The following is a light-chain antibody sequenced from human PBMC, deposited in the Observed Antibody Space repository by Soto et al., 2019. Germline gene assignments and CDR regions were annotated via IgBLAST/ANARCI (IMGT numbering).Light chain of an antibody. J-gene: IGKJ4*02. V-gene: IGKV3-11*01. CDR1: QSVSSY. CDR2: DVS. CDR3: QQRSNWPLT. Sequence: EIVLTQSPATLSLSPGERATLSCRASQSVSSYLAWYQQKPGQAPRLLIYDVSNRATGIPTRFSGSGSGTDFTLTISTLEPEDFAVYYCQQRSNWPLTFGGGTKVEIK.